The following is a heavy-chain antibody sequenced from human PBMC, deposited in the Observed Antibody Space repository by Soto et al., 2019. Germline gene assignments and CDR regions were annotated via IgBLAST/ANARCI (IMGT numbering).Heavy chain of an antibody. J-gene: IGHJ6*02. D-gene: IGHD6-13*01. CDR1: GFTFSSYA. CDR2: ISGSGGST. V-gene: IGHV3-23*01. Sequence: GSLRLSCAASGFTFSSYAMSWVRQAPGKGLEWVSAISGSGGSTYYADSVKGRFTISRDNSKNTLYLQMNSLRAEDTAVYYCSKVLGPPIAAAGPYYYYGMDVWGQGTTVTVSS. CDR3: SKVLGPPIAAAGPYYYYGMDV.